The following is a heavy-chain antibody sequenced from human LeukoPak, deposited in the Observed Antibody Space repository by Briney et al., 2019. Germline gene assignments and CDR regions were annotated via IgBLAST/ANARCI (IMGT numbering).Heavy chain of an antibody. J-gene: IGHJ4*02. CDR2: ISSSSSYI. D-gene: IGHD4/OR15-4a*01. CDR3: ARDLYDYGSY. Sequence: GGALRLSCAASGFTFSLYSMNWVRQAPGKGLEWVSSISSSSSYIYYADSVKGRFTISRDNAKNSLYLQMNSLRTEDTAVYYCARDLYDYGSYWGQGTLVTVSS. CDR1: GFTFSLYS. V-gene: IGHV3-21*01.